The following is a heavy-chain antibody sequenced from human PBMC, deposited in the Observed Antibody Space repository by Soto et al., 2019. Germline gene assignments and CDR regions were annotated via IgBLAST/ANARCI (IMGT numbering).Heavy chain of an antibody. CDR1: GGSFSGYY. Sequence: SETMSLTCAVYGGSFSGYYWSWIRQPTGKGLEWIGEINHSGSTNYNPSLKSRVTISVDTSKNQFSLKLSSVTAADTAVYYCATQDYDFWSGLAYYYYMDVWGKGTTVTVSS. V-gene: IGHV4-34*01. D-gene: IGHD3-3*01. CDR3: ATQDYDFWSGLAYYYYMDV. J-gene: IGHJ6*03. CDR2: INHSGST.